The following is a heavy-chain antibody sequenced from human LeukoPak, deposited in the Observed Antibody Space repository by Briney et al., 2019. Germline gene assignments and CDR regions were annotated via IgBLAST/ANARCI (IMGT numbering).Heavy chain of an antibody. J-gene: IGHJ3*02. Sequence: SETLSLTCTVSRGSISSYYWSWIRQPAGKGLEWIGRIYTSGSTNYNPSLKSRVTMSVDTSKNQFSLKLSSVTAADTAVYYCARDSVVVVAATHAFDIWGQGTMVTVSS. CDR1: RGSISSYY. V-gene: IGHV4-4*07. CDR2: IYTSGST. D-gene: IGHD2-15*01. CDR3: ARDSVVVVAATHAFDI.